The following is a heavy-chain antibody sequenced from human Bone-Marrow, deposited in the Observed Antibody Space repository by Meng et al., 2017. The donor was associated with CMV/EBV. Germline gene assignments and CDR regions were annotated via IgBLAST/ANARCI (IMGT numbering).Heavy chain of an antibody. J-gene: IGHJ6*02. Sequence: ASVKVSCKASGYTFTSYGISWVRQAPGQGLEWMGWISAYNGNTNYAQKLQGRVTMTTDTSTSTAYMELRNLRSDDTAVYYCARDEEWELLNGPSYYYYYGMDVWGQGTTVTVSS. CDR2: ISAYNGNT. CDR1: GYTFTSYG. V-gene: IGHV1-18*01. D-gene: IGHD1-26*01. CDR3: ARDEEWELLNGPSYYYYYGMDV.